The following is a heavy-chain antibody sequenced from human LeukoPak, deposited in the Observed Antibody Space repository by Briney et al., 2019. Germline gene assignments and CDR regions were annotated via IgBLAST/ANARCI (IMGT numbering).Heavy chain of an antibody. CDR1: GFTFSSYW. CDR2: MNQDGSEK. J-gene: IGHJ4*02. D-gene: IGHD1-26*01. V-gene: IGHV3-7*04. Sequence: PGGSLRLSCAASGFTFSSYWMSWVRQAPWKGLEWVANMNQDGSEKYYVDSVKGRFTISRDNAKNTLYLQMNSLRAEDTAVYYCARGGSALGYYFDYWGQGTLVTVSS. CDR3: ARGGSALGYYFDY.